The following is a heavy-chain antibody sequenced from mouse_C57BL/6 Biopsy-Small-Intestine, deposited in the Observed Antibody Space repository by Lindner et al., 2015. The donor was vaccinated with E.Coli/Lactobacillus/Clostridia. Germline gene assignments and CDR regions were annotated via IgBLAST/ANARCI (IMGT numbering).Heavy chain of an antibody. CDR2: IRSKSNNYAT. V-gene: IGHV10-1*01. Sequence: VQLQESGGGLVQPKGSLKLSCAASGFSFNTYAMNWVRQAPGKGLEWVARIRSKSNNYATYYADSVKDRFTISRDDSESMLYLQMNNLKTEDTAMYHCVRPSSYGYDDWFAYWGQGTLVTVSA. CDR1: GFSFNTYA. J-gene: IGHJ3*01. D-gene: IGHD2-2*01. CDR3: VRPSSYGYDDWFAY.